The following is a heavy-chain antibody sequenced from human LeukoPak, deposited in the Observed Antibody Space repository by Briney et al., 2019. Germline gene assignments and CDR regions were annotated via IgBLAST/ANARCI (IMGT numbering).Heavy chain of an antibody. CDR1: GFTVSSNY. Sequence: GGSLRLSCAASGFTVSSNYMSWVRQAPGKGLEWVSVIYSGGSTYYADSVQGRFTISRDNSKNTLYLQMNSMRAEDTAGYYCESTVDSSSHDYWGQGTLVTVSS. CDR2: IYSGGST. J-gene: IGHJ4*02. CDR3: ESTVDSSSHDY. D-gene: IGHD6-6*01. V-gene: IGHV3-66*02.